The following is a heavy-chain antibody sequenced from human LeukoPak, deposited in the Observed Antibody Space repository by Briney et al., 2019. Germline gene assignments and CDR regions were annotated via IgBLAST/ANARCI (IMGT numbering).Heavy chain of an antibody. V-gene: IGHV4-34*01. CDR2: INHSGST. D-gene: IGHD2-15*01. CDR1: GGSFSGYY. Sequence: PSETLSLTCAAYGGSFSGYYWSWIRQPPGKRLEWIGEINHSGSTNYNPSLKSRVTISVDTSKNQFSLKLSSVTAADTAVYYCARGAKLGYCSGGSCQRLYYYYYMDVWGKGTTVTVSS. CDR3: ARGAKLGYCSGGSCQRLYYYYYMDV. J-gene: IGHJ6*03.